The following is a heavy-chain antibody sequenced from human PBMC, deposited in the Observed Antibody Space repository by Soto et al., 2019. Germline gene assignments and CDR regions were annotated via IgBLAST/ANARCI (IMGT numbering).Heavy chain of an antibody. CDR3: AREDYCSSTSCYAQTRDYYYGMDV. V-gene: IGHV1-2*04. Sequence: ASVKVSCKASGYTFTGYYMHWVRQAPGQGLEWMGWINPNSGGTNYAQKFQGWVTMTRDTSISTAYMELSRLRSDDTAVYYCAREDYCSSTSCYAQTRDYYYGMDVWGQGTTVTVSS. CDR2: INPNSGGT. CDR1: GYTFTGYY. D-gene: IGHD2-2*01. J-gene: IGHJ6*02.